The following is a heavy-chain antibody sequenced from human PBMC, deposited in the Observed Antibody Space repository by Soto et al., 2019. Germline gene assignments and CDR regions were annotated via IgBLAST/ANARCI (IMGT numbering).Heavy chain of an antibody. CDR3: ARGTSGYSF. J-gene: IGHJ4*02. V-gene: IGHV3-53*01. D-gene: IGHD3-22*01. CDR2: IYSSGTT. Sequence: EVQLVESGGGLIQPGGSLRLSCAASGLDVSTNYMNWVRQAPGKGLEWVSMIYSSGTTYYAASVKGRFSISRDKSKNTLSLQMNSLRADDTAVYYCARGTSGYSFWGQGTLVTVSS. CDR1: GLDVSTNY.